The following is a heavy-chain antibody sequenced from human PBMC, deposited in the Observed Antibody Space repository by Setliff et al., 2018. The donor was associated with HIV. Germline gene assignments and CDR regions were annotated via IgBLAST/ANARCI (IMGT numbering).Heavy chain of an antibody. D-gene: IGHD6-13*01. V-gene: IGHV3-30-3*01. Sequence: GGSLRLSCAASGFTFSSFAVSWVRQAPGKGLEWVAIISYDGNNKYYADSVKGRFTISRDNSKNTLYLQMNSLRAEDTAVYYCARGVGAAAGTVPEWGQGTLVTVS. J-gene: IGHJ4*02. CDR1: GFTFSSFA. CDR3: ARGVGAAAGTVPE. CDR2: ISYDGNNK.